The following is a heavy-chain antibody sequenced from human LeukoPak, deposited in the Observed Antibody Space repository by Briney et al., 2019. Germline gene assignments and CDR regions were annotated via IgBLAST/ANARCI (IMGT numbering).Heavy chain of an antibody. V-gene: IGHV4-34*01. CDR2: INHSGST. CDR3: ASRGLAYCGGDCSPHFDY. J-gene: IGHJ4*02. CDR1: GGSFSGYY. Sequence: SETPSLTCAVYGGSFSGYYWSWIRQPPGKGLEWIGEINHSGSTNYNPSLKSRVTISVDTSKNQFSLKLSSVTAADTAVYYCASRGLAYCGGDCSPHFDYWGQGTLVTVSS. D-gene: IGHD2-21*02.